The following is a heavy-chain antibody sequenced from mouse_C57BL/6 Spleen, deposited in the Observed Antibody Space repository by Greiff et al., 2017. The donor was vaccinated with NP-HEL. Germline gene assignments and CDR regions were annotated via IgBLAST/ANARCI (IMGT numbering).Heavy chain of an antibody. V-gene: IGHV2-2*01. Sequence: QVQLQQSGPGLVQPSQSLSITCTVSGFSLTSYGVPWVRQSPGKGLEWLGVIWSGGSTDYNAAFISRLSISKDNSKSQVFFKMNSLQADDTAIYYCASYDYDGAWFAYWGQGTLVTVSA. D-gene: IGHD2-4*01. CDR2: IWSGGST. CDR1: GFSLTSYG. J-gene: IGHJ3*01. CDR3: ASYDYDGAWFAY.